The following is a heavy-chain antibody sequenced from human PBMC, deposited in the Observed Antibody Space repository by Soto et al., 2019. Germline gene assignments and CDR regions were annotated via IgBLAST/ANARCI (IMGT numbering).Heavy chain of an antibody. Sequence: VQLLESGGDLVQPGGSLRLSCVASGFIFNNYAMSWVRQAPGKGLEWFSSIGGTDGDSDGVPWYEDSVKGRFTISRDRSANTLFLHMDNLRAEDSALYYSVKRGRNRGAFDFWGQGTTVVVSS. CDR1: GFIFNNYA. CDR3: VKRGRNRGAFDF. J-gene: IGHJ3*01. CDR2: IGGTDGDSDGVP. V-gene: IGHV3-23*01. D-gene: IGHD3-10*01.